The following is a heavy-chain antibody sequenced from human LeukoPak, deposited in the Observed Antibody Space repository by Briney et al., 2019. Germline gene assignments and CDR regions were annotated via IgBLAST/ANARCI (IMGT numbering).Heavy chain of an antibody. J-gene: IGHJ4*02. CDR3: ARVVVQLWSQFDY. CDR1: GGSISSGGYS. CDR2: IYHGGST. V-gene: IGHV4-30-2*01. D-gene: IGHD5-18*01. Sequence: SQTLSLTCAVSGGSISSGGYSWSWIRQPPGKGLEWIGYIYHGGSTYYNPSLKSRVTISVDRSKNQFSLKLSSVTAADTAVYYCARVVVQLWSQFDYWGQGTLVTVSS.